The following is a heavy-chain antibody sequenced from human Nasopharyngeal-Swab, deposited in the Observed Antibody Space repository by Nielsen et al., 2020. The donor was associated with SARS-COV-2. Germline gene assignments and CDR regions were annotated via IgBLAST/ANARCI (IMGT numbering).Heavy chain of an antibody. CDR3: ARHAHSSRYYGMDV. CDR1: GYSFTSYW. CDR2: IYPGDSDT. V-gene: IGHV5-51*01. D-gene: IGHD6-13*01. J-gene: IGHJ6*02. Sequence: GGFLRLSCKGSGYSFTSYWIGWVRQMPGKGLEWMGIIYPGDSDTRYSPSFQGQVTISADKSISTAYLQWSSLKASDTAMYYCARHAHSSRYYGMDVWGQGTTVTVSS.